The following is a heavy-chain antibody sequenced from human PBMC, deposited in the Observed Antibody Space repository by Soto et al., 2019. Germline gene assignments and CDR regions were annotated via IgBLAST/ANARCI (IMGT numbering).Heavy chain of an antibody. CDR3: ARDISSSALYYFDY. V-gene: IGHV1-2*04. Sequence: ASVKVSCKASGYTFTGYYMHWVRQAPGQGLEWMGWINPNSGGTNYAQKFQGWVTMTRDTSISTAYMELSRLRSDDTAVYYCARDISSSALYYFDYWGQGTLVTVYS. CDR1: GYTFTGYY. D-gene: IGHD6-6*01. J-gene: IGHJ4*02. CDR2: INPNSGGT.